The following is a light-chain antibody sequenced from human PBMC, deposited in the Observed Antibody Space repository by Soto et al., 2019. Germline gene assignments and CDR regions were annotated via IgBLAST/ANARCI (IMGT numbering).Light chain of an antibody. V-gene: IGKV3-20*01. CDR2: AVS. CDR1: QDTSSSY. J-gene: IGKJ4*01. Sequence: IVLAQSPCTLSFSPVRRATLAFSATQDTSSSYLAWYQQKPGQAPTLLIYAVSTRATGIPDRFSGSGSGTDFTLTISRLEPEDFAVYYCQRYSSSLLTFGGGTKVDIK. CDR3: QRYSSSLLT.